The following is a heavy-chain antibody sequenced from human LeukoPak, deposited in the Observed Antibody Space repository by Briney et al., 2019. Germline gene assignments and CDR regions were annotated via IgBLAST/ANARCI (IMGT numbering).Heavy chain of an antibody. V-gene: IGHV3-30-3*01. CDR3: ALSGYYTRGYDY. CDR2: ISYDGSNK. Sequence: PGGSLRLSCAASGFTFSSYAMHWVRQAPGKGLEWVAVISYDGSNKYYADSVKGRFTISRDNSKNTLYLQMNSLRAEDTAVYYCALSGYYTRGYDYWGQGTLVTVSS. J-gene: IGHJ4*02. D-gene: IGHD3-3*01. CDR1: GFTFSSYA.